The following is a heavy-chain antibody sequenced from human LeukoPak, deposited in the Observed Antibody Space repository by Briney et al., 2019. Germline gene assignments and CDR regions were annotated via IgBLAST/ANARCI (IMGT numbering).Heavy chain of an antibody. CDR3: ARPEPPLNYFDY. D-gene: IGHD1-14*01. CDR2: ISSSGSTI. V-gene: IGHV3-11*04. J-gene: IGHJ4*02. CDR1: GFTFSDYY. Sequence: PGGSLRLSCAASGFTFSDYYMSWIRQAPGKGLEWVSYISSSGSTIYYADSVKGRFTISGDNAKNSLYLQMNSLRAEDTAVYYCARPEPPLNYFDYWGQGTLVTVSS.